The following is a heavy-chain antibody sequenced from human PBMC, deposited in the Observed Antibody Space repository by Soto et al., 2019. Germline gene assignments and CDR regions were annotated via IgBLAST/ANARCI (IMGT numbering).Heavy chain of an antibody. J-gene: IGHJ4*02. V-gene: IGHV3-23*01. Sequence: PGGSLRLSCTASGFSFSYYGMSWVRQAPGKGLEWVSVMSGSGDDAYYADSVKGRFTISRDNSKNMLYLQMNSLRAEDTAVYFCAKKVTIYAVDPADYWGQGTQVTVSS. CDR2: MSGSGDDA. CDR3: AKKVTIYAVDPADY. D-gene: IGHD3-3*01. CDR1: GFSFSYYG.